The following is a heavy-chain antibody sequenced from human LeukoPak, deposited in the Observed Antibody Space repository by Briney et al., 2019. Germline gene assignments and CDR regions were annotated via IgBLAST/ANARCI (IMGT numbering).Heavy chain of an antibody. J-gene: IGHJ4*02. D-gene: IGHD5-24*01. V-gene: IGHV4-34*01. CDR1: GGSFSGYY. CDR3: ARGRRKNVEMDTIGGYYFDY. Sequence: SETLSLTCAVYGGSFSGYYWSWIRQPPGKGLEWIGEINHSGSTNYNPSLKSRVTISVDTSKNQFSLKLSSVTAADTAVYYCARGRRKNVEMDTIGGYYFDYWGQGTLVTVSS. CDR2: INHSGST.